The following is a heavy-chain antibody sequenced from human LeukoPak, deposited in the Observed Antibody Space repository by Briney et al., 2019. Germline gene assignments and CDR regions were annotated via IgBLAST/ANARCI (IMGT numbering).Heavy chain of an antibody. D-gene: IGHD2-21*02. CDR2: ISSSSSYT. Sequence: GGSLRLSCAASGFTFSDYYMSWIRQAPGKGLEWVSYISSSSSYTNYADSVKGRFTISRDNAKNSLYLQMNSLRAEDTAVYYCARDRCGGDCDAFDIWGQGTMVTVSS. V-gene: IGHV3-11*05. CDR1: GFTFSDYY. J-gene: IGHJ3*02. CDR3: ARDRCGGDCDAFDI.